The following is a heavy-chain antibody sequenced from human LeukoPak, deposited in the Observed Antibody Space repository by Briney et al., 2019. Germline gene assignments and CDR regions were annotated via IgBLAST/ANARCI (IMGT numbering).Heavy chain of an antibody. CDR3: ARRGRWYQLLSWFDP. Sequence: MTSETLSLTCAVYGGSFSGYYWSWIRQPPGKGLEWIGEINHCGSTNYNPSLKSRVTISVDTSKNQFSLKLSSVTAADTAVYYCARRGRWYQLLSWFDPWGQGTLVTVSS. V-gene: IGHV4-34*01. CDR1: GGSFSGYY. CDR2: INHCGST. J-gene: IGHJ5*02. D-gene: IGHD2-2*01.